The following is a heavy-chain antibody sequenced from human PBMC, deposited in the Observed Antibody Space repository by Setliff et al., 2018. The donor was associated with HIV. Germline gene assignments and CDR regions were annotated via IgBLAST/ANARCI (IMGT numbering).Heavy chain of an antibody. CDR1: GGTFSSSA. CDR2: INPNSGGT. Sequence: ASVKVSCKASGGTFSSSAISWVRQAPGQGLEWMGWINPNSGGTNYARKFQGRVTMTRDTSISTAYMELSRLRSDDTAVYYCARKYYDILTGYYAADYWGQGTLVTVSS. D-gene: IGHD3-9*01. V-gene: IGHV1-2*02. J-gene: IGHJ4*02. CDR3: ARKYYDILTGYYAADY.